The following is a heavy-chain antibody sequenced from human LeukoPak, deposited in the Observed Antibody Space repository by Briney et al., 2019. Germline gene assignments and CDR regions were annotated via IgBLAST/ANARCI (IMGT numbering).Heavy chain of an antibody. D-gene: IGHD6-6*01. CDR1: GGTFSSYA. J-gene: IGHJ4*02. CDR2: IIPIFGTA. CDR3: AISSSPGHSNDY. V-gene: IGHV1-69*06. Sequence: ASVKVSCKASGGTFSSYAISWVRQAPGQGLEWMGGIIPIFGTANYAQKFQGRVTITADKSTSTAYMELSSLRSEDTAVYYCAISSSPGHSNDYWGQGTLVTVSS.